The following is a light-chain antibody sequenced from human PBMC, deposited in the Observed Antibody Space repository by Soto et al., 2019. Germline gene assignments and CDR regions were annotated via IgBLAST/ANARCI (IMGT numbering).Light chain of an antibody. V-gene: IGLV1-40*01. CDR1: SSNIGAGYD. J-gene: IGLJ2*01. CDR3: QSYDSSLSGNVV. Sequence: SVLTQPPSVSGAPGQRVTISCTGSSSNIGAGYDVHWYQQLPGTAPKLLIYGNSNRPSGVPDRFSGSKSGTSASQAITGLQAEDEADYYCQSYDSSLSGNVVFGGGTKLTVL. CDR2: GNS.